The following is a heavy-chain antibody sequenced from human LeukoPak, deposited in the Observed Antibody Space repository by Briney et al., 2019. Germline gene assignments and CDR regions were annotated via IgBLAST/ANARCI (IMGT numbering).Heavy chain of an antibody. D-gene: IGHD3-9*01. CDR2: IYYSGST. CDR1: GGSISSYY. J-gene: IGHJ5*02. Sequence: SETLSLTCTVSGGSISSYYWSWIRQPPGKGLEWIGYIYYSGSTNYNPSLKSRVTISVDTSENQFSLKLSSVTAADTAVYYCARAPTLNYDILTGFQYNWFDPWGQGTLVTVSS. CDR3: ARAPTLNYDILTGFQYNWFDP. V-gene: IGHV4-59*01.